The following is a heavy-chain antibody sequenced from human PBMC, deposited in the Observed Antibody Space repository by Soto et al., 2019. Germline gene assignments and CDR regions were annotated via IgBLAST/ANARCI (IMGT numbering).Heavy chain of an antibody. CDR2: ISSDSSYK. CDR3: ARGFCTRSSCYIGGFYYYGMDV. V-gene: IGHV3-21*01. J-gene: IGHJ6*02. Sequence: EVQLVESGGGLGQLGGSLRLSCAASGFTLSSHTMNWVRQAPGKGLEWVSSISSDSSYKYYTDSVTGRFTVSRDNAKNSLYLQMNRLRAEDTAVYYCARGFCTRSSCYIGGFYYYGMDVWGQGATVTVSS. D-gene: IGHD2-2*02. CDR1: GFTLSSHT.